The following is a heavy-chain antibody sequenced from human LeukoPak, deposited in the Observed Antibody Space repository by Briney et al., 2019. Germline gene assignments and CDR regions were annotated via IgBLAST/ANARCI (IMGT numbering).Heavy chain of an antibody. J-gene: IGHJ6*02. CDR2: ISAYNGNT. V-gene: IGHV1-18*01. Sequence: ASVKVSCKASGYTFTSYGISWVRQAPGQGLEWMGWISAYNGNTNYAQKLQGRVTMTTDTSTGTAYMELRSLRSDDTAVYYCARSGYSYGRSYYYYGMDVWGQGTTVTVSS. D-gene: IGHD5-18*01. CDR1: GYTFTSYG. CDR3: ARSGYSYGRSYYYYGMDV.